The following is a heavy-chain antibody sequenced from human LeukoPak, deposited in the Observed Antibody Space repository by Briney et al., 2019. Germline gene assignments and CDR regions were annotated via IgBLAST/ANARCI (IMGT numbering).Heavy chain of an antibody. Sequence: QTGRSLRPARAPAGFTVSSNGTRCARHPPGNGLEWVAVISYNRSNKYYADSVKGRFTISRDNSKNTLYLQMNSLRAEDMAVYYCAKGVRWYFVYWGQGTLVTVSS. CDR1: GFTVSSNG. CDR2: ISYNRSNK. CDR3: AKGVRWYFVY. V-gene: IGHV3-33*06. D-gene: IGHD3-10*01. J-gene: IGHJ4*02.